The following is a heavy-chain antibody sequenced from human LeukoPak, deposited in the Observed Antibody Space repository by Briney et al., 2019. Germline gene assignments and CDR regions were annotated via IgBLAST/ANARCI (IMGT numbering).Heavy chain of an antibody. CDR1: GFTFSSYD. Sequence: GGSLTLSCAASGFTFSSYDMHLVRKATRKGLGLVSAIDTVGNTYYDGSVGGRFTISREDAWNSLYLQMNSLRDGDTAVYYCIRIITGQHQYGMDVWGQGTTVTVSS. J-gene: IGHJ6*02. CDR3: IRIITGQHQYGMDV. D-gene: IGHD1-20*01. V-gene: IGHV3-13*01. CDR2: IDTVGNT.